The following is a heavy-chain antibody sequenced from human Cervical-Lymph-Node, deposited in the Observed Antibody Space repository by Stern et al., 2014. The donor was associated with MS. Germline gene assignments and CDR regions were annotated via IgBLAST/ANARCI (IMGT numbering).Heavy chain of an antibody. CDR2: VYPGDSDT. J-gene: IGHJ4*02. Sequence: VQLVKSGAEMKQPGESLKISCKVSGYNFNTYWIAWVRQLPGKGLEWWGFVYPGDSDTRYSPSFQGRVTITVDKSISTAYLQWSSLKASDTAIYYCARHVGDYSNDYWGQGTLVTVSS. CDR1: GYNFNTYW. CDR3: ARHVGDYSNDY. D-gene: IGHD4-11*01. V-gene: IGHV5-51*01.